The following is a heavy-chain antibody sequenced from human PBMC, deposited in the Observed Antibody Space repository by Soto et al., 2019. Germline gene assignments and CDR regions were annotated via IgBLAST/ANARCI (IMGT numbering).Heavy chain of an antibody. V-gene: IGHV3-74*01. CDR1: GFTFSNYW. CDR3: ARVGGGSGNFDY. D-gene: IGHD3-10*01. Sequence: HPVGSLRLSCGASGFTFSNYWMHWVRQAPGEGLVWVSRINGDGSFTRFADSVKGRFTISRDNAKNTLYLQMNSLRVDDTAVYYCARVGGGSGNFDYWGQGTLVTVSS. J-gene: IGHJ4*02. CDR2: INGDGSFT.